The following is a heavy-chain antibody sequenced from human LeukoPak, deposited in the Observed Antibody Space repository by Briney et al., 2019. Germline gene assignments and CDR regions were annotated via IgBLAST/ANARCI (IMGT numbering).Heavy chain of an antibody. V-gene: IGHV3-21*01. CDR1: GFTFSSYS. D-gene: IGHD4-17*01. J-gene: IGHJ4*02. Sequence: GGSLRLSCAASGFTFSSYSMNWVRQAPGKGLEWVSSISSSSYIYYADSVKGRFTISRDNAKNSLYLQMNSLRAEDTAVYYCARGQTTVTYLDDRDYWGQGTLVTVSS. CDR2: ISSSSYI. CDR3: ARGQTTVTYLDDRDY.